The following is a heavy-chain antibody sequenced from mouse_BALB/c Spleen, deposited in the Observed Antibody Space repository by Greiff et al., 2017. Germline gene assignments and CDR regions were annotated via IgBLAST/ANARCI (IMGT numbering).Heavy chain of an antibody. CDR3: ARGGGYPFAY. V-gene: IGHV5-6-5*01. Sequence: EVKVEESGGGLVKPGGSLKLSCAASGFTFSSYAMSWVRQTPEKRLEWVASISSGGSTYYPDSVKGRFTISRDNARNILYLQMSSLRSEDTVMYYCARGGGYPFAYWGQGTLVTVSA. CDR2: ISSGGST. D-gene: IGHD2-2*01. CDR1: GFTFSSYA. J-gene: IGHJ3*01.